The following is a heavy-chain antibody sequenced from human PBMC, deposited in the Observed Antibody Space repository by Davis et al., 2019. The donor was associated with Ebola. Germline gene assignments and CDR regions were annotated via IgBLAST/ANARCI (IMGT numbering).Heavy chain of an antibody. V-gene: IGHV3-33*06. Sequence: SPKISCASPGFTFSSYGMHWVRQAPGKGLEWGAVIWFHGSNKYYADSVKGRFTISRDNSKHTLYLQMNSLSAEDTAVYYCAKAHRITIFGVVIGWFDPWGQGTLVTVSS. CDR1: GFTFSSYG. D-gene: IGHD3-3*01. J-gene: IGHJ5*02. CDR3: AKAHRITIFGVVIGWFDP. CDR2: IWFHGSNK.